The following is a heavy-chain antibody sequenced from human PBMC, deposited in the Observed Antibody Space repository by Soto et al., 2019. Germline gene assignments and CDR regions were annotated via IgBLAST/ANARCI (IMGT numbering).Heavy chain of an antibody. D-gene: IGHD1-7*01. CDR2: INHSGST. V-gene: IGHV4-34*01. Sequence: KPSETLSLTCAVYGGSFSGYYWSWIRQPPGKGLEWIGEINHSGSTNYNPSLKSRVTISVDTSKNQFSLKLSSVTAADTAVYYCVGLIGRTTRLWYYYYGMDVWGQGTTVTVSS. CDR1: GGSFSGYY. J-gene: IGHJ6*02. CDR3: VGLIGRTTRLWYYYYGMDV.